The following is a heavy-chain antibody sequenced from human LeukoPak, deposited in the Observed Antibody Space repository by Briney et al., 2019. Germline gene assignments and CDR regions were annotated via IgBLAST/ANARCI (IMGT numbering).Heavy chain of an antibody. V-gene: IGHV3-30*02. CDR1: GFTFSSYG. D-gene: IGHD6-13*01. CDR2: IRYDGSNK. CDR3: AKGGRYSSSLLDY. J-gene: IGHJ4*02. Sequence: VHPGGSLRLSCAASGFTFSSYGMHWVRQAPGKGLEWVAFIRYDGSNKYYADSVKGRFTISRDNSKNTLYLQMNSLRAEDTAVYYCAKGGRYSSSLLDYWGQGTLVTVSS.